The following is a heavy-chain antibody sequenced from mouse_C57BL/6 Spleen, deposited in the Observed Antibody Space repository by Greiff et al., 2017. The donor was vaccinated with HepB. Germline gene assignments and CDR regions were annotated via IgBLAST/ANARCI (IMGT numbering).Heavy chain of an antibody. J-gene: IGHJ1*03. V-gene: IGHV5-4*01. CDR1: GFTFSSYA. CDR3: AREKNYGDWYFDV. CDR2: ISDGGSYT. Sequence: EVKLMESGGGLVKPGGSLKLSCAASGFTFSSYAMSWVRQTPEKRLEWVATISDGGSYTYYPDNVKGRFTISRDNAKNNLYLQMSHLKSEDTAMYYCAREKNYGDWYFDVWGTGTTVTVSS. D-gene: IGHD1-1*01.